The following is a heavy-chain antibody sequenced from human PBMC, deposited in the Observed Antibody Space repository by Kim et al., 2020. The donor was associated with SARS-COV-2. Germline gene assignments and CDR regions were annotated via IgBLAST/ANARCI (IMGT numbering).Heavy chain of an antibody. CDR3: AKDRPYSGSYYGY. D-gene: IGHD1-26*01. V-gene: IGHV3-23*01. Sequence: YADSVKGRFTNSRDNSKNTLYLQMNSLRAEDTAVYYCAKDRPYSGSYYGYWGQGTLVTVSS. J-gene: IGHJ4*02.